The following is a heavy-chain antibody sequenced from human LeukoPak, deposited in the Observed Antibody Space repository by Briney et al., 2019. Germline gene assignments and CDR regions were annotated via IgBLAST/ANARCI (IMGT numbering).Heavy chain of an antibody. D-gene: IGHD3-10*01. V-gene: IGHV3-74*01. CDR1: GFTFNSYW. Sequence: GGSLRLSCAASGFTFNSYWMHWVRQAPGKGLVWVSRFNSDGSSTTYADSVKGRFTISRDNAKNTLYLQMNSLRAEDTAVYYCAKWLGSGTYINFDFWGQGTLVTVSS. CDR2: FNSDGSST. J-gene: IGHJ4*02. CDR3: AKWLGSGTYINFDF.